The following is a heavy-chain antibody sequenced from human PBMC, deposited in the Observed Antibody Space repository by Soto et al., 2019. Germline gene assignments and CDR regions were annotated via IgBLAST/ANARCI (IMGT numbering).Heavy chain of an antibody. Sequence: ASAKGSFKSSGCTFTSYDSNCWGQATGQWLEWMGWINPNSGNTGYSQKFQCRVTITRNTSISAAYMELSSLRSEDTAVYYCARAPSSSWYEGAFDLWGQGTVVTVSS. D-gene: IGHD6-13*01. CDR3: ARAPSSSWYEGAFDL. V-gene: IGHV1-8*01. CDR2: INPNSGNT. CDR1: GCTFTSYD. J-gene: IGHJ3*01.